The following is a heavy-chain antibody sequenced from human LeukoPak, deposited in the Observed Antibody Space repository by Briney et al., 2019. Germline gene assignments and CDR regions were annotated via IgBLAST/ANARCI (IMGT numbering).Heavy chain of an antibody. D-gene: IGHD6-13*01. CDR1: GGSFSGYY. V-gene: IGHV4-34*01. J-gene: IGHJ5*02. CDR3: ARQVISSWYLWNWLDP. Sequence: SETLSLTCAVYGGSFSGYYWSWIRQPPGKGLEWIGKINHSGSTNYNPSLKSRVTISVDTSKNQFSLKLSSVTAADTAVYYCARQVISSWYLWNWLDPWDQGTLVTVSS. CDR2: INHSGST.